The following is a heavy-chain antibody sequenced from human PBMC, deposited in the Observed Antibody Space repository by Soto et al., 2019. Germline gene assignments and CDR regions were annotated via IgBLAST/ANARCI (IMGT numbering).Heavy chain of an antibody. CDR1: GFTFSSYA. J-gene: IGHJ4*02. Sequence: EVQLLESGGGLVQPGGSLRLSCAASGFTFSSYAMSWVRQAPGKGLEWVSAISGSGDSTYYADSVKGRFTISRDNSRNTLYLQLNTLRAEDTALYYCAKGYYSGYDLAYFDYWGQGTLVTVSS. CDR3: AKGYYSGYDLAYFDY. CDR2: ISGSGDST. D-gene: IGHD5-12*01. V-gene: IGHV3-23*01.